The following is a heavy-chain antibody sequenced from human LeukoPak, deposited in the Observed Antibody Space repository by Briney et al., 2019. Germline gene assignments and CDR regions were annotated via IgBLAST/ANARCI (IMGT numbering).Heavy chain of an antibody. J-gene: IGHJ3*01. V-gene: IGHV3-23*01. CDR2: IAGTGGST. CDR1: GFTFNKYA. CDR3: AKAFRIVGIGNPDDAFDV. D-gene: IGHD1-26*01. Sequence: GGSLRLSCAASGFTFNKYAMNWVRQPPGKGLEWVSSIAGTGGSTYYADSVKGLFTLSRDNSENTLYLQLNSLRAEDSGIYYCAKAFRIVGIGNPDDAFDVWGQGTVVTVS.